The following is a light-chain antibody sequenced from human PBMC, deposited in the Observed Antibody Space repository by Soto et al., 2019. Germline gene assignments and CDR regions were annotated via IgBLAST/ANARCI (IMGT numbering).Light chain of an antibody. CDR3: QQSYSTPIT. Sequence: DIQMTQSPXTLXXXXGXXXAXXGRASQSISSWLAWYQQKPGKAPKLLIYKASSLESGVPSRFSGSGSGTDFTLTISSLQPEDFATYYCQQSYSTPITFGQGTRLEIK. CDR1: QSISSW. CDR2: KAS. V-gene: IGKV1-5*03. J-gene: IGKJ5*01.